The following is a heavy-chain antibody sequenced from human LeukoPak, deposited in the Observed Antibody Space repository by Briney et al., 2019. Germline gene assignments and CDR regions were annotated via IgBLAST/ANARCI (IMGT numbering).Heavy chain of an antibody. CDR2: ISDSGGRT. CDR3: AKDASARPSDY. CDR1: GFTFSSYA. J-gene: IGHJ4*02. V-gene: IGHV3-23*01. Sequence: GGSLRLSRAASGFTFSSYAMSWFRQAPGKGLEWVSYISDSGGRTYYADSVKGRFTISRDNSKNTLHLQMSSLRAEDAAIYYCAKDASARPSDYWGPGTLVTVSS. D-gene: IGHD3-3*01.